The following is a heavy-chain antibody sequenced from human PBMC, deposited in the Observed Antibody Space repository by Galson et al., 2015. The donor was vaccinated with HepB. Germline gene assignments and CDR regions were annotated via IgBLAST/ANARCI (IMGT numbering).Heavy chain of an antibody. CDR3: ARNPGNIVTVPNSYGMDV. J-gene: IGHJ6*02. CDR2: IYPGDSDT. Sequence: QSGAEVKKPGESLNISCKGSGYSFSDTWIGWVRQMPGKGLEWMGIIYPGDSDTRYSPSFQGHVTMSVDKSISTAYLQWSSLRASDTAIYYCARNPGNIVTVPNSYGMDVWGQGTTVTVSS. CDR1: GYSFSDTW. V-gene: IGHV5-51*03. D-gene: IGHD2-2*01.